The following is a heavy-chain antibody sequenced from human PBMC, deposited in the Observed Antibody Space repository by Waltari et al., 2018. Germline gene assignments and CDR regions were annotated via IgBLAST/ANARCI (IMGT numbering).Heavy chain of an antibody. CDR2: IYHSGST. J-gene: IGHJ4*02. CDR3: ARLPFSGSYYPYYFDY. V-gene: IGHV4-38-2*02. Sequence: QVQLQESDPGLVKPSETLSLSCTVSGYFISSGYYWGWIRQPPGKGLEWIGSIYHSGSTYYNASLESRVTSSIDTSKNQFSLKVTSVTAADTAVYYCARLPFSGSYYPYYFDYWGQGTLVTVSS. D-gene: IGHD1-26*01. CDR1: GYFISSGYY.